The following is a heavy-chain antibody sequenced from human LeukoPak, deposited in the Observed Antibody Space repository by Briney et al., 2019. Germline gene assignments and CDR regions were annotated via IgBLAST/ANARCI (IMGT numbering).Heavy chain of an antibody. CDR2: ISAYNGNT. D-gene: IGHD2-2*01. V-gene: IGHV1-18*01. CDR1: GYTFTRYG. J-gene: IGHJ6*03. CDR3: ARGIPIVVVPAAIRDYYYYYYMDV. Sequence: ASVKVSCKASGYTFTRYGISWVRQAPGQGLEWMGWISAYNGNTNYAQKLQGRVTMTTDTSTSTAYMELRSLRSDDTAVYYCARGIPIVVVPAAIRDYYYYYYMDVWGKGTTVTVSS.